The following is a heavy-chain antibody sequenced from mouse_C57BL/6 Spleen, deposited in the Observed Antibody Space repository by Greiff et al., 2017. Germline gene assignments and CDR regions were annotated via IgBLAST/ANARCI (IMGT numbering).Heavy chain of an antibody. V-gene: IGHV1-4*01. CDR2: INPSTGYT. D-gene: IGHD4-1*01. CDR3: ARSLTGKGDY. CDR1: GYTFTSYT. J-gene: IGHJ2*01. Sequence: VQLQQSGAELARPGASVKMSCKASGYTFTSYTMHWVKQRPGQGLEWIGYINPSTGYTTYNQKFKVKGTLTVAKSSSTAYVQLSSMASEDCAVYYCARSLTGKGDYWGQGTTLTVSS.